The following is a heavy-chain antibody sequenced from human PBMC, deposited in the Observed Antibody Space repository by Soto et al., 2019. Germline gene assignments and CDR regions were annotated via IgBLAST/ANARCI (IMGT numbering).Heavy chain of an antibody. CDR2: ISYDGNNK. D-gene: IGHD3-10*01. CDR1: GFTFSTSP. V-gene: IGHV3-30-3*01. J-gene: IGHJ5*02. Sequence: QVHLVESGGGVVQPGRSLRLSCAGSGFTFSTSPMHWVRQSPGKGLEWLAIISYDGNNKKYTDSVKGRFTISRDNSNNPLYLQVNGLRPEDTAVYYCAREWFGDLLSPLDLWGQGTMVTVSS. CDR3: AREWFGDLLSPLDL.